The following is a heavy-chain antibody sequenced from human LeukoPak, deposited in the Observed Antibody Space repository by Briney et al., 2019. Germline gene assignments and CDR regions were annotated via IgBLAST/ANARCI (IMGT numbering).Heavy chain of an antibody. V-gene: IGHV4-59*01. CDR3: ARAEKAVTGTLDY. D-gene: IGHD6-19*01. CDR2: MYNRGST. CDR1: GDSISNYY. J-gene: IGHJ4*02. Sequence: SETLSLTCTVSGDSISNYYWSWIRQSPGKELKWIGYMYNRGSTIYNPSLKSRVTISTDTSKNQFSLRLTSVTAADTAVYYCARAEKAVTGTLDYWGQGTLITVSS.